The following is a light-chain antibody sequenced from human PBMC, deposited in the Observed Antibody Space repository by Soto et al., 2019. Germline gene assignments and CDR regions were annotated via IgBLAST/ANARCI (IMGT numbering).Light chain of an antibody. CDR1: QSVSSY. Sequence: EIVLTQSPATLSLSPGERATLSCRASQSVSSYLAWYQQKPGQAPRLLIYDAPNRATGIPARFSGSGSGTDFTLTISSLEPEDFAVYYCQQRSNWPPNTFGQGTKVDIK. J-gene: IGKJ2*01. CDR3: QQRSNWPPNT. V-gene: IGKV3-11*01. CDR2: DAP.